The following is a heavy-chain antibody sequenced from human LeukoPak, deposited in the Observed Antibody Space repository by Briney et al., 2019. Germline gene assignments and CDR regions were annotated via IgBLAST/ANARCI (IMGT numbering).Heavy chain of an antibody. J-gene: IGHJ4*02. CDR3: ARDRLTMIPIYYFGY. CDR2: IWYDGSNK. CDR1: GFTFSSYG. Sequence: PGGSLRLSCAASGFTFSSYGMHWVRQAPGKGLEWVAVIWYDGSNKYYADSVKGRFTISRDNSKNTLYLQMNSLRAEDTAVYYCARDRLTMIPIYYFGYWGQGTLVTVSS. D-gene: IGHD3-22*01. V-gene: IGHV3-33*01.